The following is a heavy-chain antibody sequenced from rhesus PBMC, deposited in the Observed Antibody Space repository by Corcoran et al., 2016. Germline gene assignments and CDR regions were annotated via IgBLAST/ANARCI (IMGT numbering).Heavy chain of an antibody. D-gene: IGHD6-31*01. V-gene: IGHV4-127*01. CDR3: ARRGSGWYGFDY. CDR2: IYGGIGTT. J-gene: IGHJ4*01. CDR1: GYSISSGYG. Sequence: QVQLQESGPGLVKPSETLSLTCAVSGYSISSGYGWGWIRQPPGKGLEGIGQIYGGIGTTSSNPSLMSRVTVSKDTSKNQFSLKLSSVTAADTAVYYGARRGSGWYGFDYWGQGVLVTVSS.